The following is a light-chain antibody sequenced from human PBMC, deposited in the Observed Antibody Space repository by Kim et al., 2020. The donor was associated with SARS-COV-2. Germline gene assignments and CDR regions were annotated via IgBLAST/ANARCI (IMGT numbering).Light chain of an antibody. Sequence: ASLGDIVTSTCRASQVIRNDLGWYQQNPGRAPKRLIYGASSLQSGVPSRFSVSGSGTEFTLTISSLQPEDFATYFCLQHNTYPITFGQGTRLEIK. CDR1: QVIRND. V-gene: IGKV1-17*01. CDR3: LQHNTYPIT. CDR2: GAS. J-gene: IGKJ5*01.